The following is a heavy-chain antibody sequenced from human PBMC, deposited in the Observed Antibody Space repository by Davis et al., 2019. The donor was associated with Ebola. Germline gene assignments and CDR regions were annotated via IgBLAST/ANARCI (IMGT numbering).Heavy chain of an antibody. CDR2: INPKSGGG. D-gene: IGHD3-16*01. Sequence: ASVKVSCKASGYTFTDYYIHWVRQAPGQGLEWMGWINPKSGGGSYAPKFQGRVTMTTDTSISTAYMDLSSLRSDDTAVSYCVRELHGGEFNYWGQGTLVTVSS. V-gene: IGHV1-2*02. CDR3: VRELHGGEFNY. CDR1: GYTFTDYY. J-gene: IGHJ4*02.